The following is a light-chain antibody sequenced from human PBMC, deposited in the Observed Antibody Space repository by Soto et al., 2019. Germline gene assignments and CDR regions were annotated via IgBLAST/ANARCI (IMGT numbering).Light chain of an antibody. CDR3: QHYGSSLWT. CDR1: QSVSDSY. CDR2: GVS. Sequence: EIVLTQSPGTLSLSPGERATLSCRASQSVSDSYLAWYQQKPGQAPRLLIYGVSTRATGIPDRFSGSGSGTDFTLTISRLEPEDFAVYYCQHYGSSLWTFGQGTKVEIK. V-gene: IGKV3-20*01. J-gene: IGKJ1*01.